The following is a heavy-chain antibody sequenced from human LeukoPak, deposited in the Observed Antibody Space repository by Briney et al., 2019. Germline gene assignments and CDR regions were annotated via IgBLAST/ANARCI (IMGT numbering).Heavy chain of an antibody. V-gene: IGHV3-23*01. CDR1: GFTFSSYS. CDR2: IGRSGRST. Sequence: PGGSLRLSCAASGFTFSSYSMNWVRQAPGKGLEWVSAIGRSGRSTYYADSVKGRFTISRDNSKNTVHLQMNSLRVDDTAVYYCAKGTTVVTTYFDYWGQGTLVTVSS. J-gene: IGHJ4*02. CDR3: AKGTTVVTTYFDY. D-gene: IGHD4-23*01.